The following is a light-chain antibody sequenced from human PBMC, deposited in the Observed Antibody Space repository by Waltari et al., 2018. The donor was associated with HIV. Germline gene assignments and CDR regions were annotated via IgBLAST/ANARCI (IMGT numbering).Light chain of an antibody. V-gene: IGLV2-11*01. Sequence: QSALTQPRSVSGSPGQSVTIPCTGTSSAVGGYNSVSWYQQHPAKAPKRMIDDGSKRPSGVPDRCSGSKSGNTASLTISGLQAEDEADYYCCSYAGSFTVYVFGTGTKVTVL. CDR1: SSAVGGYNS. CDR2: DGS. CDR3: CSYAGSFTVYV. J-gene: IGLJ1*01.